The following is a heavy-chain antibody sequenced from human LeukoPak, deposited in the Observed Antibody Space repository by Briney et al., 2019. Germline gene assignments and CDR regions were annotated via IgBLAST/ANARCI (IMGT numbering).Heavy chain of an antibody. CDR1: GFTFSSYE. D-gene: IGHD3-10*01. CDR2: ISSSCSTI. Sequence: GGSLRLSCAASGFTFSSYEMNWVRQAPGKGLDWVSYISSSCSTIYYADSVKGRFIISRDNAKNSLYLQMNSLRAEDTAVYYCARGPPATITMVRGAPHLDFDYWGQGTLVTVSS. J-gene: IGHJ4*02. CDR3: ARGPPATITMVRGAPHLDFDY. V-gene: IGHV3-48*03.